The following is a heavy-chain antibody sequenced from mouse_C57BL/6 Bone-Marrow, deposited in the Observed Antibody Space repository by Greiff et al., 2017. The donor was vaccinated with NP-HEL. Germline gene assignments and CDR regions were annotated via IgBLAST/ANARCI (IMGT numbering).Heavy chain of an antibody. CDR1: GYTFTDYY. Sequence: EVQLHQSGPELVKPGASVKISCKASGYTFTDYYMNWVKQSHGKSLEWIGDIIPNNGGTSYNQKFKGKATLTVDKSSSTAYMELRSLTSEDSAVYYCARGWAITTVVGPWYFDVWGTGTTVTVSS. D-gene: IGHD1-1*01. J-gene: IGHJ1*03. CDR2: IIPNNGGT. V-gene: IGHV1-26*01. CDR3: ARGWAITTVVGPWYFDV.